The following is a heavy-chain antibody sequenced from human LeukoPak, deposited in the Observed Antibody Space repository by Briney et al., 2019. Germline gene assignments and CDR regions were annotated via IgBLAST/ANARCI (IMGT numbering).Heavy chain of an antibody. D-gene: IGHD1-14*01. Sequence: GGSLRLSCVASGFSFSKSWMHWVRQAPGKGLLWVSRINTDGTDIKYADSVEGRFTISRDNAKDTLYLQMHTLSAEDTAVYYCARDQTQAGPTTVDYWGQGTLVTVSS. V-gene: IGHV3-74*03. CDR3: ARDQTQAGPTTVDY. CDR2: INTDGTDI. CDR1: GFSFSKSW. J-gene: IGHJ4*02.